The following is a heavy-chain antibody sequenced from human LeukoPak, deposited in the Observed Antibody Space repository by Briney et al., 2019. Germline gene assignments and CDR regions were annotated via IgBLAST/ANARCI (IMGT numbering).Heavy chain of an antibody. CDR3: AREPHYYDSSGYWVYMDV. CDR1: GGSISSSSYY. CDR2: IYTSGST. Sequence: SETLSLTCTVSGGSISSSSYYWSWIRQPAGKGLEWIGRIYTSGSTNYNPSLKSRVTISVDTSKNQFSLKLSSVTAADTAVYYCAREPHYYDSSGYWVYMDVWGKGTTVTISS. D-gene: IGHD3-22*01. J-gene: IGHJ6*03. V-gene: IGHV4-61*02.